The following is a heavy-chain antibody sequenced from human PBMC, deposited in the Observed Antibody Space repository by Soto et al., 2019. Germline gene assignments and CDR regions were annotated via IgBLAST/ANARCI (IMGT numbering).Heavy chain of an antibody. CDR1: GYTFTSYA. V-gene: IGHV1-3*01. D-gene: IGHD5-18*01. J-gene: IGHJ3*02. CDR2: INAGNGNT. CDR3: ARDWSGYSYGYFGAFDI. Sequence: GASVKVSCKASGYTFTSYAMHWVRQAPGQRLEWMGWINAGNGNTKYSQKFQGRVTITRDTSASTAYMELSSLRSEDTAVYYCARDWSGYSYGYFGAFDIWGQGTMVTVSS.